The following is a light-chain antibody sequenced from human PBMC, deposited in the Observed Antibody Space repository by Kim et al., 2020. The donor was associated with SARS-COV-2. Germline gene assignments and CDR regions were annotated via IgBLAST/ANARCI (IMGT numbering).Light chain of an antibody. CDR2: DNN. CDR3: GTWDSSLSAGV. V-gene: IGLV1-51*01. Sequence: GQKVTISCSGSSSNSGNNYVSWYQQLPGTAPKRLIYDNNKRPSGIPDRFSGSKSGTSATLGITGLQTGDEADYYCGTWDSSLSAGVFGGGTQLTVL. J-gene: IGLJ3*02. CDR1: SSNSGNNY.